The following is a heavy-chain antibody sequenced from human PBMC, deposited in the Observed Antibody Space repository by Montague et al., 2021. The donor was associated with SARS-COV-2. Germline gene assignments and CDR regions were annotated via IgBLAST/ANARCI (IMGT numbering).Heavy chain of an antibody. Sequence: SETLSLTCTVSGGSISSGTYYWGWVRQPPGKGLEWIGTTNYRGKTYYNPSLKSRVTISVDTSKNQFSLKVTSVTAADTAVYYCARRAQWQLSWFFDLWGRGTLVTVSS. CDR1: GGSISSGTYY. V-gene: IGHV4-39*01. CDR2: TNYRGKT. J-gene: IGHJ2*01. D-gene: IGHD6-19*01. CDR3: ARRAQWQLSWFFDL.